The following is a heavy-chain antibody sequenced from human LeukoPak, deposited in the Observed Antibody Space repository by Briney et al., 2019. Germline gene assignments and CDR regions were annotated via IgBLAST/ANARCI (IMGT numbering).Heavy chain of an antibody. CDR3: ARDHLPAYYDSSGYYPSVYFDY. D-gene: IGHD3-22*01. CDR1: GGTFSSYA. Sequence: VASVKVSCKASGGTFSSYAISWVRQAPGQGLEWMGGIIPIFGTANYAQKFQGRVTITTDESTSTAYMELSSLRFEDTAVYYCARDHLPAYYDSSGYYPSVYFDYWGQGTLVTVSS. V-gene: IGHV1-69*05. J-gene: IGHJ4*02. CDR2: IIPIFGTA.